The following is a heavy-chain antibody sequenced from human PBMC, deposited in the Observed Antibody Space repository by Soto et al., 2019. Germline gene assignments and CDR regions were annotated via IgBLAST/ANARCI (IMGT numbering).Heavy chain of an antibody. CDR1: GGSFSGYY. CDR3: ARGLWERVRGVIGMDV. V-gene: IGHV4-34*01. D-gene: IGHD3-10*01. J-gene: IGHJ6*02. Sequence: ETLSLTCAVYGGSFSGYYWSWIRQPPGKGLEWIGEINHSGNTNYNPSLKSRVTISVDTSKNQFSLKLSSVTAADTAVYYCARGLWERVRGVIGMDVWGQGTTVTVSS. CDR2: INHSGNT.